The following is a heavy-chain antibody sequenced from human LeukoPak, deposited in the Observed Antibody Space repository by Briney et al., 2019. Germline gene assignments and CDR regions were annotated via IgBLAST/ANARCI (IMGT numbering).Heavy chain of an antibody. V-gene: IGHV3-21*01. CDR3: ARDLTDDFWSGYHFDY. Sequence: GGSLRLPCAASGFTFSSYAMSWVRQAPGKGLEWVSSISSSSNYIYYADSVKGRFTISRDNAKNSLYLQMNSLRAEDTAVYYCARDLTDDFWSGYHFDYWGQGTLATVSS. CDR2: ISSSSNYI. D-gene: IGHD3-3*01. CDR1: GFTFSSYA. J-gene: IGHJ4*02.